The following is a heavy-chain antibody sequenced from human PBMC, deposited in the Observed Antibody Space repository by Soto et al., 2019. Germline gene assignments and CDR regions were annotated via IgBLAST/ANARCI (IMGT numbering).Heavy chain of an antibody. CDR3: AKGWFYVAY. CDR1: GFTFSTAA. Sequence: GGSLRLSCAATGFTFSTAAMTWVRQAPGKGLEWVSVIDGSGGTTRYADSVKGRFTISRANSKNTLDLQMSSLRAEDTAVYYCAKGWFYVAYWGQGTLVTVSS. CDR2: IDGSGGTT. D-gene: IGHD2-15*01. J-gene: IGHJ4*02. V-gene: IGHV3-23*01.